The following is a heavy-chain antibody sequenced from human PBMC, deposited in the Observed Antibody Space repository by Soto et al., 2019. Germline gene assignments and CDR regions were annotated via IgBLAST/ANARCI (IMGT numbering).Heavy chain of an antibody. CDR3: ARGYEIVSSSYNWFDP. J-gene: IGHJ5*02. CDR2: INAGNGNT. D-gene: IGHD3-9*01. Sequence: GASVKVSCKASGYTFTSYAMHWVRQAPGQRLEWMGWINAGNGNTKYSQKFQGRVTITRDTSASTAYMELSSLRSEDTAVYYCARGYEIVSSSYNWFDPWGQGTLVTVSS. V-gene: IGHV1-3*01. CDR1: GYTFTSYA.